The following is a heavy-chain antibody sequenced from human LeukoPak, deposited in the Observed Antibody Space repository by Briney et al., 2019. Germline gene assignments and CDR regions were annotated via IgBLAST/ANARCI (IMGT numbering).Heavy chain of an antibody. CDR3: ANGSIGVPDDAFVI. Sequence: SETLSLTCAVSGVTISSYYWNWIRQPPGKGLEWVGYIFYSVNANYNPCLKSRATISVDTSKNQCTLKLSSVTAADTAVYYCANGSIGVPDDAFVIWGQGTMVTVSS. V-gene: IGHV4-59*12. J-gene: IGHJ3*02. CDR1: GVTISSYY. D-gene: IGHD6-19*01. CDR2: IFYSVNA.